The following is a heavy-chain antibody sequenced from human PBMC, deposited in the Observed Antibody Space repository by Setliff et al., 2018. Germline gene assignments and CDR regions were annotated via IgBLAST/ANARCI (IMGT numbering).Heavy chain of an antibody. D-gene: IGHD6-19*01. CDR3: ARYSSGWFFDY. CDR2: IDSRGSDT. J-gene: IGHJ4*02. V-gene: IGHV3-21*01. Sequence: GGSLRLSCAASGFSFRVYAMTWVRQAPGKGLEWVSSIDSRGSDTNYADSVRGRFTIYRDNAKSSLDLQMNSLRAEDTAVYYCARYSSGWFFDYWGQGTPVTVSS. CDR1: GFSFRVYA.